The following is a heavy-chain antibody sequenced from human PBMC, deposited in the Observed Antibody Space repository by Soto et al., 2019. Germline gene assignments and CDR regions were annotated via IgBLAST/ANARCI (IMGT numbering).Heavy chain of an antibody. J-gene: IGHJ4*02. CDR2: IYYSGST. CDR1: GGSISSGGYY. Sequence: SETLSLTCTVSGGSISSGGYYWSWIRQHPGKGLEWIGYIYYSGSTYYNPSLKSRVTISVDTSKNQFSLKLSSVTAADTAVYSCARYGYFYDRPFDYWGQGTLVTVSS. V-gene: IGHV4-31*03. D-gene: IGHD3-22*01. CDR3: ARYGYFYDRPFDY.